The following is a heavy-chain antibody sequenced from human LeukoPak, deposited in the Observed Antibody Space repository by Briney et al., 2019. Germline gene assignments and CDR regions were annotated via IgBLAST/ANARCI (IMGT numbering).Heavy chain of an antibody. V-gene: IGHV4-59*01. J-gene: IGHJ4*02. D-gene: IGHD1-26*01. Sequence: PSETLSLTCTVSGGSISSYYWSWIRQPPGKGLEWIGYIYYSGSTNYNPSLKSRVTISVDTSKNQFSLKLSSVTAADTAVYYCARTKEGVGATYYFDYWGQGTLVTVSS. CDR1: GGSISSYY. CDR2: IYYSGST. CDR3: ARTKEGVGATYYFDY.